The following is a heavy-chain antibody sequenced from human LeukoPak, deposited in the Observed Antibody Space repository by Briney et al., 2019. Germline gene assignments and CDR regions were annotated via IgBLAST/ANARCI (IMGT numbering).Heavy chain of an antibody. D-gene: IGHD3-10*01. V-gene: IGHV3-21*01. J-gene: IGHJ6*03. CDR2: ISSSSSYI. CDR1: GFTFSSYS. CDR3: ARSELGYNYHYMDV. Sequence: GGSLRLSCAASGFTFSSYSMNWVRQAPGKGLEWVSSISSSSSYIYYTDSVKGRFTISRDNAKNSLYLQMNSLRAEDTAVYYCARSELGYNYHYMDVWGKGTTVTISS.